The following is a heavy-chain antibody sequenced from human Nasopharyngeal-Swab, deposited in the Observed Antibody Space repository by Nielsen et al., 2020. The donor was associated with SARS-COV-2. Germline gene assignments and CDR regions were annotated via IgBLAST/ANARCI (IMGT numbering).Heavy chain of an antibody. J-gene: IGHJ4*02. CDR1: GLTLSNAW. CDR3: TTDVQQLVPDFDY. CDR2: IKSKTDGGTT. D-gene: IGHD6-13*01. V-gene: IGHV3-15*01. Sequence: GGSLRLSCAASGLTLSNAWMSWVRQAPGKGLEWVGRIKSKTDGGTTDYAAPVKGRFTISRDDSKNTLYLQMNSLKTEDTAVYYCTTDVQQLVPDFDYWGQGTLVTVSS.